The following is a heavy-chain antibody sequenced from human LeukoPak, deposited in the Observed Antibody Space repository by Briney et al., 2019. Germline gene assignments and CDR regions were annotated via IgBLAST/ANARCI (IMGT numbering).Heavy chain of an antibody. CDR1: GFTLTNYW. V-gene: IGHV3-33*08. CDR2: IWYDGSNQ. Sequence: TGGSLRLSCAASGFTLTNYWMHWVRQAPGKGLEWVALIWYDGSNQDYIDSVKGRFTISRDNSKNTLYLQMSSLRADDAAVYYCARFNGGDSTGCFDLWGRGTLVTVSS. D-gene: IGHD4-23*01. J-gene: IGHJ2*01. CDR3: ARFNGGDSTGCFDL.